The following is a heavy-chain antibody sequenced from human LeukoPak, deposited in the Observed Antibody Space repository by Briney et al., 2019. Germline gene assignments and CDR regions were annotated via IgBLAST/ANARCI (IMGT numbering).Heavy chain of an antibody. D-gene: IGHD4/OR15-4a*01. CDR2: IYPGDSDT. CDR1: GYSFTSYW. Sequence: GEPLKISWKGSGYSFTSYWIGWVRQIPGKGLEWMGIIYPGDSDTRYSPSFQGQVPISADKSISTAYLQWSSLKASDTAMYYCARSVGASYCYYYMDVWGKGTTVTVSS. CDR3: ARSVGASYCYYYMDV. J-gene: IGHJ6*03. V-gene: IGHV5-51*01.